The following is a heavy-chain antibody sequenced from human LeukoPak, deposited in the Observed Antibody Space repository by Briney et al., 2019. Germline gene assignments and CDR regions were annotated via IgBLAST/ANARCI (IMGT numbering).Heavy chain of an antibody. D-gene: IGHD3-16*01. Sequence: SQTLSLTCTVSGGSISSGSYYWSWIRQPAGKGLEWIGRIYTSGSTNYNPSLKSRVTIPVDTSKNQFSLKLSSVTAADTAVYYCARVGVMINDAFDIWGQGTMVTVSS. J-gene: IGHJ3*02. CDR3: ARVGVMINDAFDI. CDR2: IYTSGST. V-gene: IGHV4-61*02. CDR1: GGSISSGSYY.